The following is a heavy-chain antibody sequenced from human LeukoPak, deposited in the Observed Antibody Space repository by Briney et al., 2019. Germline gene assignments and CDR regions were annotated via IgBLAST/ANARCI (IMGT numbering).Heavy chain of an antibody. CDR2: ISYDGSNK. V-gene: IGHV3-30-3*01. D-gene: IGHD6-13*01. CDR3: ARDSEAAGLDY. CDR1: GFTFSSYW. J-gene: IGHJ4*02. Sequence: GGSLRLSCAASGFTFSSYWMSWVRQAPGKGLEWVAVISYDGSNKYYADSVKGRFTISRDNSKNTLYLQMNSLRAEDTAVYYCARDSEAAGLDYWGQGTLVTVSS.